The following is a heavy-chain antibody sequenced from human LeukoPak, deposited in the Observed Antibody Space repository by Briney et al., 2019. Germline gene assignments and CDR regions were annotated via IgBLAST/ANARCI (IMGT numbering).Heavy chain of an antibody. CDR1: GGSLSSSSYY. CDR3: ARDRAGDSSGYLNWFDP. J-gene: IGHJ5*02. CDR2: IYYSGST. Sequence: SETLSLTCTVSGGSLSSSSYYWGWIRQPPGKGLEWIGSIYYSGSTYYNPSLKSRVTISVDTSKNQFSLKLSSVTAADTAVYYCARDRAGDSSGYLNWFDPWGQGTLVTVSS. V-gene: IGHV4-39*07. D-gene: IGHD3-22*01.